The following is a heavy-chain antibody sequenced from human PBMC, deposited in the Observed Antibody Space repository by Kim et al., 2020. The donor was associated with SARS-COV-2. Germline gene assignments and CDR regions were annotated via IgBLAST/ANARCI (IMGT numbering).Heavy chain of an antibody. CDR3: AKDLHYYGSGSYSPGFDY. CDR1: GFTFDDYA. Sequence: GGSLRLSCAASGFTFDDYAMHWVRQAPGKGLEWVSGISWNSGSIGYADSVTGRFTISRDNAKNSLYLQMNSLRAEDTALYYCAKDLHYYGSGSYSPGFDYWGQGTLVTVSS. CDR2: ISWNSGSI. D-gene: IGHD3-10*01. V-gene: IGHV3-9*01. J-gene: IGHJ4*02.